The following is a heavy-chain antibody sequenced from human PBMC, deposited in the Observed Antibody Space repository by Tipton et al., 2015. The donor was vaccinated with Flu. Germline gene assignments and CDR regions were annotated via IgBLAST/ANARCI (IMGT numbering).Heavy chain of an antibody. CDR2: IYYSGST. D-gene: IGHD6-19*01. CDR3: ARNLPDSSGWYFRGGYFDY. CDR1: GGSVSSGSYY. Sequence: TLSLTCTVSGGSVSSGSYYWSWIRQPPGKGLEWIGYIYYSGSTNYNPSLKSRVTISVDTSKNQFSLKLSSVTAADTAVYYCARNLPDSSGWYFRGGYFDYWGQGTLVTVSS. V-gene: IGHV4-61*01. J-gene: IGHJ4*02.